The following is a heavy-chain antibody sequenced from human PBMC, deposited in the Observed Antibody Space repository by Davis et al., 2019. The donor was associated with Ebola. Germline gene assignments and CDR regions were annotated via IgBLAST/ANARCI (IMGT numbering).Heavy chain of an antibody. J-gene: IGHJ6*02. CDR1: GGTFSSYG. Sequence: AASVKVSCKASGGTFSSYGISWVRQAPGQGLEWMGWISAYNGNTNYAQKLQGRVTMTTDTSTSTAYMELRSLRSDDTAVYYCAREPMFYGMDVWGQGTTVTVSS. D-gene: IGHD3-10*02. V-gene: IGHV1-18*01. CDR2: ISAYNGNT. CDR3: AREPMFYGMDV.